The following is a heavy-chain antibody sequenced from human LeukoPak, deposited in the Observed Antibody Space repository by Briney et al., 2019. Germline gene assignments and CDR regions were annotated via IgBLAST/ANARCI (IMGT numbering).Heavy chain of an antibody. D-gene: IGHD3-22*01. V-gene: IGHV3-21*01. Sequence: VGSLRLSCAASGFTFSSYSMNWVRQAPGKGLEWVSSISSSSSYIYYADSVKGRFTISRDNAKNSLYLQMNSLRAEDTAVYYCARENAYYYDSSGYSDYWGQGTLVTVSS. J-gene: IGHJ4*02. CDR3: ARENAYYYDSSGYSDY. CDR2: ISSSSSYI. CDR1: GFTFSSYS.